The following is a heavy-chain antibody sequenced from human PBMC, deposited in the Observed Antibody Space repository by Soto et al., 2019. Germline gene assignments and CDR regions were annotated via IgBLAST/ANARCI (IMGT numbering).Heavy chain of an antibody. J-gene: IGHJ6*02. D-gene: IGHD5-18*01. CDR2: IYNSGST. V-gene: IGHV4-39*01. CDR3: ACIFSGGYGYGFYYYGMDV. Sequence: PSETLSLTCTVSGGSISSSSYYWGWIRQPPGKGLEWIGSIYNSGSTYYNPSLKSRVTISVDTSKNQFSLKLSSVTAADTAVYYCACIFSGGYGYGFYYYGMDVWGQGTTVTVSS. CDR1: GGSISSSSYY.